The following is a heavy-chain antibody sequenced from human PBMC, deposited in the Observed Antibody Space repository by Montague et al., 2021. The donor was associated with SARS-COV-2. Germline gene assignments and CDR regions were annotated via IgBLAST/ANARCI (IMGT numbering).Heavy chain of an antibody. CDR1: RGSFSGYY. V-gene: IGHV4-34*01. CDR3: ARGYCSSTTCYRSLHY. CDR2: INHSGGV. J-gene: IGHJ4*02. D-gene: IGHD2-2*01. Sequence: SETLSLTCTVHRGSFSGYYWTWIRQPPGKGLEWIGEINHSGGVSHNPSLKSRVTISVDTSKNHFSLKLRSVTAADTAIYYCARGYCSSTTCYRSLHYWGQGTLVAVSS.